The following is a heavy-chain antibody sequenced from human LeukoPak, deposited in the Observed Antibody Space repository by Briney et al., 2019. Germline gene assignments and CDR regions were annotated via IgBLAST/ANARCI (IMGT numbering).Heavy chain of an antibody. CDR2: IYYSGST. CDR3: ARDYIVGATVYFDY. V-gene: IGHV4-59*12. CDR1: GGSISSYY. Sequence: SETLSLTCTVSGGSISSYYWSWIRQPPGKGLEWIGYIYYSGSTNYNPSLKSRVTISVDTSKNQFSLKLSSVTAADTAVYYCARDYIVGATVYFDYWGQGTLVTVSS. J-gene: IGHJ4*02. D-gene: IGHD1-26*01.